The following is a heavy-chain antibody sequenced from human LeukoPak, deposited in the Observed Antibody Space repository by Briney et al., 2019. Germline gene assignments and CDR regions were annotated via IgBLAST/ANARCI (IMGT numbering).Heavy chain of an antibody. CDR1: GFIFSSYA. CDR3: ARLHYCDSSIDY. CDR2: VSGYGDVT. D-gene: IGHD3-22*01. J-gene: IGHJ4*02. Sequence: GGSLRLSCAASGFIFSSYAMNWVRQAPGKGLEWVSGVSGYGDVTYYADSVKGRFTISRDNAKNSLYLQMNSLRAEDTAVYYCARLHYCDSSIDYWGQGTLVTVSS. V-gene: IGHV3-23*01.